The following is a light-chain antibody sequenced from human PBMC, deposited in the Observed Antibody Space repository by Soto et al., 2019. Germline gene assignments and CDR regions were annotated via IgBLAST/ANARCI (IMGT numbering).Light chain of an antibody. Sequence: QSALTQPASVSGSPGLSIAISCTGTSRDVGGYNSVSWYQQQPGKVPKLMIYDVSNRPSGVSNRFSGSKSGNTASLTISGLQAEDEGDYYCSSYTTGGSYVFGTGTKLTVI. CDR1: SRDVGGYNS. CDR2: DVS. CDR3: SSYTTGGSYV. V-gene: IGLV2-14*01. J-gene: IGLJ1*01.